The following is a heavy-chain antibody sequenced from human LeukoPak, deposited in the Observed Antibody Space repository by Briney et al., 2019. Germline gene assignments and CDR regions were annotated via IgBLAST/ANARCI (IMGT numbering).Heavy chain of an antibody. CDR1: GFTFSSYA. CDR3: AKTVDYYDSSGPDY. V-gene: IGHV3-23*01. D-gene: IGHD3-22*01. J-gene: IGHJ4*02. Sequence: GGSLRLSCAASGFTFSSYAMSWVRQAPGKGLEWVSAISGSGGSTYYADSVKGRFTISRDNSKNTLYLQMNSLRAEDTAVYYCAKTVDYYDSSGPDYWGQGTLVTVSS. CDR2: ISGSGGST.